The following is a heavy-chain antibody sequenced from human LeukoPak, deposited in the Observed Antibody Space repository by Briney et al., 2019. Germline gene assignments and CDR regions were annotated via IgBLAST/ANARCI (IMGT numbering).Heavy chain of an antibody. CDR1: GFTFNNYV. J-gene: IGHJ4*02. V-gene: IGHV3-23*01. CDR2: IIGSGGST. CDR3: AKDPEL. D-gene: IGHD1-1*01. Sequence: GGSLRLSCAASGFTFNNYVMNWVRQAPGKGLEWVSAIIGSGGSTYYADSVKGRFTISRDNSKTTLYLQMNSLRAEDTAVYYCAKDPELWGQGTLVTVSS.